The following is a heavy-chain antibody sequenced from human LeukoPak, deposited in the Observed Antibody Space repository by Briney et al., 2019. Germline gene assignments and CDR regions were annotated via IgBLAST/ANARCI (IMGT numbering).Heavy chain of an antibody. Sequence: ASVKVSCKASGYTFTSYGISWVRQAPGQGLEWMGWISAYNGNTNYAQKLQGRVTMTTDTSTSTAYMELRSLRSDDTAVYYCARGPAAPQTYNWFDPWGQGTLVTVSS. CDR1: GYTFTSYG. CDR3: ARGPAAPQTYNWFDP. J-gene: IGHJ5*02. D-gene: IGHD2-2*01. CDR2: ISAYNGNT. V-gene: IGHV1-18*01.